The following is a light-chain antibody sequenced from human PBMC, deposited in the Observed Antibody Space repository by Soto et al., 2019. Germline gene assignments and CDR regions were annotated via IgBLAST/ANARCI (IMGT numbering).Light chain of an antibody. V-gene: IGKV1-5*01. CDR3: QQYHTYWT. CDR2: DAS. CDR1: QSISSY. J-gene: IGKJ1*01. Sequence: DIQMTQSPSSLSASVGDRVTITCRASQSISSYLNWYQQKPGQAPKLLIHDASSLKSGVPSRFSGSGSGTEFTLTISSLQPDDFATYYCQQYHTYWTFGQGTKVDIK.